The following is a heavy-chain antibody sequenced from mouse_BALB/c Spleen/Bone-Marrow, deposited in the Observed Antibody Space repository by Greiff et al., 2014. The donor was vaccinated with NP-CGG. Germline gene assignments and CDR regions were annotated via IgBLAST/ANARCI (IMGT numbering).Heavy chain of an antibody. CDR3: TSDYDDY. V-gene: IGHV1-5*01. Sequence: EVQLQQSGTVLARPGASVKMSCKASGYTFTSYWMHWAKQRPGQDLEWIGAIYPGNSDTSYNQKFKGKAKLTAVTSTSTSYMELSSLTNEDSAVYYCTSDYDDYWGQGTTLTVSS. CDR1: GYTFTSYW. J-gene: IGHJ2*01. CDR2: IYPGNSDT. D-gene: IGHD2-4*01.